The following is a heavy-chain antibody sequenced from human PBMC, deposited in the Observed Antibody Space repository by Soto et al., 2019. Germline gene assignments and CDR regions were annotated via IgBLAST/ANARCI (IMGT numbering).Heavy chain of an antibody. J-gene: IGHJ6*02. D-gene: IGHD2-15*01. CDR1: GYSFSFYG. CDR2: INPSDGNR. CDR3: ARDRVLGYCSGGSCYSAYYYGMDV. V-gene: IGHV1-18*01. Sequence: ASVKVSCKASGYSFSFYGINWVRQAPGQGLEWMGWINPSDGNRNFAQKFEDRVTMTTATSTNTVFLELRSLKSDDTAVYYCARDRVLGYCSGGSCYSAYYYGMDVWGQGTTVTVSS.